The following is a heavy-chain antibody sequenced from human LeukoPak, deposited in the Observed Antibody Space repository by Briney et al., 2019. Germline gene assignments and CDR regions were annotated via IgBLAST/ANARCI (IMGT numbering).Heavy chain of an antibody. CDR1: GFTFSSYG. J-gene: IGHJ6*03. Sequence: AGGSLRLSCAASGFTFSSYGMSWVRQAPGKGLEWVSAISGSGGSTYYADSVKGRFTISRDNSKNTLYLQMNSLRAEDTAVYYCAKDHYDILTGFYYYYYMDVWGKGTTVTISS. D-gene: IGHD3-9*01. CDR3: AKDHYDILTGFYYYYYMDV. CDR2: ISGSGGST. V-gene: IGHV3-23*01.